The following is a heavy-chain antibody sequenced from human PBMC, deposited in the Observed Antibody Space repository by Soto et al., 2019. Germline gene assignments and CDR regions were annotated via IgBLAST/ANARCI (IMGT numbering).Heavy chain of an antibody. D-gene: IGHD6-19*01. CDR3: ARRTTRYSSGWYGYYGMDV. J-gene: IGHJ6*02. V-gene: IGHV1-69*13. CDR2: ITPIFGTA. Sequence: SVKVSCKASGGTFSSYAISWVRQAPGQGLEWMGGITPIFGTANYAQKFQGRVTITADESTSTAYMELSSLRSEDTAVYYCARRTTRYSSGWYGYYGMDVWGQGTTVTVSS. CDR1: GGTFSSYA.